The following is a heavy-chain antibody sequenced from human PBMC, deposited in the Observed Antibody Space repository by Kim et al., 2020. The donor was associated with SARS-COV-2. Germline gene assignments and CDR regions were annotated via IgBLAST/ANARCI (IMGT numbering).Heavy chain of an antibody. CDR3: TRSMVRGDIIRSNYFDY. D-gene: IGHD3-10*01. Sequence: LKSRVTISVDASKNQFSLTLSSVTAADTAMYYCTRSMVRGDIIRSNYFDYWGQGTLVTVSS. J-gene: IGHJ4*02. V-gene: IGHV4-34*01.